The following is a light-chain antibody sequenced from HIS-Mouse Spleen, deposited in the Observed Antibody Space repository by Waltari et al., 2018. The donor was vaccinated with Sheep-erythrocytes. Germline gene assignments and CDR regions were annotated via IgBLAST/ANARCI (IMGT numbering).Light chain of an antibody. J-gene: IGLJ1*01. CDR2: DVS. CDR1: TSDVGGYNH. CDR3: CSYAGSYNHV. V-gene: IGLV2-11*01. Sequence: QSALTQPRSVSGSPGQSVTISCTVTTSDVGGYNHVPRYQRHPGKAPNLMIYDVSKRPSGVPDRFSGSKSGNTASLTISGLQAEDEADYYCCSYAGSYNHVFATGTKVTVL.